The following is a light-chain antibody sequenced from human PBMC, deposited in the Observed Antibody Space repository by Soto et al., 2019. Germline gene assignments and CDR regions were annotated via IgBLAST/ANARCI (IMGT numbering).Light chain of an antibody. CDR1: QSVAYS. CDR3: HQYHKYAGVT. J-gene: IGKJ1*01. Sequence: LTVYPGERPTLTRRASQSVAYSLAWYQQKPGQAPTLLLYGASTRVTGIPARFSGSGSGTEFTLTITSLQPEHIGVSCCHQYHKYAGVTFGQGTKVDIK. V-gene: IGKV3-15*01. CDR2: GAS.